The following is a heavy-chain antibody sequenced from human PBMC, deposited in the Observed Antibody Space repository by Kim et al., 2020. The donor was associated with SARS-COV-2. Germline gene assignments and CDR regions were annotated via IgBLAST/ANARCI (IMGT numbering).Heavy chain of an antibody. CDR3: TTEVSGSSSAEADY. V-gene: IGHV3-15*01. J-gene: IGHJ4*02. D-gene: IGHD6-6*01. Sequence: DAPVKGRLTISRDDSKNTLYLQMNSLKTEDTAVYYCTTEVSGSSSAEADYWGQGTLVTVSS.